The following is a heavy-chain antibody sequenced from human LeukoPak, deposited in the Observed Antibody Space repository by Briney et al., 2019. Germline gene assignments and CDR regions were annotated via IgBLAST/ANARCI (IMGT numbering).Heavy chain of an antibody. CDR1: GYSFTSYW. CDR2: IYPGDSDT. V-gene: IGHV5-51*01. CDR3: ARHGDVDTAMGDAFDI. Sequence: GESLKISCKGSGYSFTSYWIGWVRQMPGKGLEWMGIIYPGDSDTRYSPSFQGQVTISADKSISTAYLQWSSLKASDTATYYCARHGDVDTAMGDAFDIWGQGTMVTVSS. D-gene: IGHD5-18*01. J-gene: IGHJ3*02.